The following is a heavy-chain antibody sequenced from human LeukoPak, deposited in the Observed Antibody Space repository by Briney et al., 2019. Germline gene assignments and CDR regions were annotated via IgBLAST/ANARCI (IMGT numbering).Heavy chain of an antibody. D-gene: IGHD1-26*01. CDR1: GFSFSFIP. V-gene: IGHV3-23*01. Sequence: PGGSLCFSCAASGFSFSFIPLTWFRQAPGKGWECVSAISGSGGSTYYADSVKGRFTISRDNSKNTLYLQMNSLRAEDTAVYYCAKQRGSYPRFWFDPWGQGTLVTVST. CDR2: ISGSGGST. CDR3: AKQRGSYPRFWFDP. J-gene: IGHJ5*02.